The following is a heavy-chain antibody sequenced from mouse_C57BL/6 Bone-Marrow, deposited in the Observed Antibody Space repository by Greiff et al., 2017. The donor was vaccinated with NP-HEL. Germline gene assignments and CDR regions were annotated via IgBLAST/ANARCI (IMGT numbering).Heavy chain of an antibody. CDR3: ARSRYSNWYAMDY. CDR2: IYPGDGDT. Sequence: VQLQQSGAELVKPGASVKISCKASGYAFSSYWMNWVKQRPGKGLEWIGQIYPGDGDTNYNGKFKGKATLTADKSSSTAYMQLSSLTSEDSAVYFCARSRYSNWYAMDYWGQGTSVTVSS. V-gene: IGHV1-80*01. D-gene: IGHD2-5*01. CDR1: GYAFSSYW. J-gene: IGHJ4*01.